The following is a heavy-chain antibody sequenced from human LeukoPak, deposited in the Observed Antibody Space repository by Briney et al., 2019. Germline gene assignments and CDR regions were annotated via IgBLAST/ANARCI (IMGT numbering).Heavy chain of an antibody. Sequence: SVKVSCKASGGTFSSYAISWVRQAPGQGLEWMGGIIPIFGTANYAQKFQGRVTITTDESTSTAYMELSSLRSEDTAVYYCARGRSLTSDKAMVSAGLWGQGTLVTVSS. V-gene: IGHV1-69*05. D-gene: IGHD5-18*01. CDR1: GGTFSSYA. CDR3: ARGRSLTSDKAMVSAGL. J-gene: IGHJ4*02. CDR2: IIPIFGTA.